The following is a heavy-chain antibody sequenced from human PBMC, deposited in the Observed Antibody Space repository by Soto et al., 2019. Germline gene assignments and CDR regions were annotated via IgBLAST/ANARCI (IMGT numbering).Heavy chain of an antibody. Sequence: QVQLVQSGAEVKKPGSSVRVSCQASGGTFTTYAFNWVRQAPGQGLEWMGGIIPMYNKPNYAPNFLGRVTISADPSTSTAYMELTTLRSEDTAVYFCARGYSGGYYYAMDVCGQGTTVTVSS. D-gene: IGHD4-4*01. CDR2: IIPMYNKP. CDR3: ARGYSGGYYYAMDV. J-gene: IGHJ6*02. CDR1: GGTFTTYA. V-gene: IGHV1-69*01.